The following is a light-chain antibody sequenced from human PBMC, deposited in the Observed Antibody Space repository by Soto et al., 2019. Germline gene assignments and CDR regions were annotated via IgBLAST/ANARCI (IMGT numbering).Light chain of an antibody. CDR1: SGDIGGYNY. CDR2: EVT. J-gene: IGLJ1*01. CDR3: QSYDSSLGGSV. V-gene: IGLV2-14*01. Sequence: QSALTQPASVSGSPGQSITISCTGTSGDIGGYNYVSWYQQHPGKAPKLLISEVTNRPSGVPDRFSGSKSGTSASLVITGLQAEDEADYYCQSYDSSLGGSVFGSGTKVTVL.